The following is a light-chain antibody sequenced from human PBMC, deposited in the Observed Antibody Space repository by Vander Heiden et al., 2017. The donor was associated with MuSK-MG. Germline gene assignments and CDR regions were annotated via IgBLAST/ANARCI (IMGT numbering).Light chain of an antibody. CDR2: DAS. CDR3: QQYGSSLPIT. CDR1: QSVRSNY. Sequence: EIVLTQSPGTLSSSPGERATLFCRASQSVRSNYLAWYQQKPGQAPRLLIYDASDRATGVPDRFSGSGSGTDFTFTISRLEPEDFAVYYCQQYGSSLPITFGQGTRLEIK. J-gene: IGKJ5*01. V-gene: IGKV3-20*01.